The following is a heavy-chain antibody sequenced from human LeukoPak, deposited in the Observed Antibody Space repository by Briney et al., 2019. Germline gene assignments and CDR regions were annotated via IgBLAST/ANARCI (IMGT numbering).Heavy chain of an antibody. CDR1: GFTFSSYS. D-gene: IGHD2-15*01. V-gene: IGHV3-21*01. CDR3: ARDREMVAATSYYYYYYGMDV. J-gene: IGHJ6*04. CDR2: FSSSSSYI. Sequence: LGGSLRLSCAASGFTFSSYSMNWVRQAPGKGLEWVSSFSSSSSYIYYADSVKGRFTISRDNAKNSLYLQMNSLRAEDTAVYYCARDREMVAATSYYYYYYGMDVWGKGTTVTVSS.